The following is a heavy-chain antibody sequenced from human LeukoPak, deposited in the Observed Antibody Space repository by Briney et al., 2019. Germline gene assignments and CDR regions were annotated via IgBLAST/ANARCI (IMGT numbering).Heavy chain of an antibody. D-gene: IGHD3-9*01. J-gene: IGHJ4*02. CDR1: GYTFTGYY. Sequence: ASVKVSCKASGYTFTGYYMHWVRQAPGQGLEWMGRINPNSGGTNYAQKFQGRVTMTRDTSISTAYMELSRLRSEDTAVYYCARGRMTGTYVFNYWGQGTLVTVSS. CDR2: INPNSGGT. CDR3: ARGRMTGTYVFNY. V-gene: IGHV1-2*06.